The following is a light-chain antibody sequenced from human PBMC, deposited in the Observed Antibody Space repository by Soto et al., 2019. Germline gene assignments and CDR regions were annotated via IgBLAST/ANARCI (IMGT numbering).Light chain of an antibody. CDR1: QSVRGN. J-gene: IGKJ2*01. Sequence: EIVMTQSPATLSVSPGERVALSCRASQSVRGNFAWYQQKPGQAPRILIYDASTRATGIPARFSGSGSGTEFTLTISGLQSEDFVVFYCQQYNNWTYTFGQGTKLEIK. CDR2: DAS. V-gene: IGKV3-15*01. CDR3: QQYNNWTYT.